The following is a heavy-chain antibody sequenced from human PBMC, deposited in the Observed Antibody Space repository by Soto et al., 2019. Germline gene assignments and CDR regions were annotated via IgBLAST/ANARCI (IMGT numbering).Heavy chain of an antibody. Sequence: GGSLSLSCVASGFTFRSYGIHWVRQAPGKGLEWVAVISYDGSNEYYADSVKGRFTISRDNSKNTLYLQMDSLRPEDTAVYYCAKEITVAGDFDYWGHGTLVTVSS. CDR1: GFTFRSYG. D-gene: IGHD6-19*01. CDR2: ISYDGSNE. J-gene: IGHJ4*01. CDR3: AKEITVAGDFDY. V-gene: IGHV3-30*18.